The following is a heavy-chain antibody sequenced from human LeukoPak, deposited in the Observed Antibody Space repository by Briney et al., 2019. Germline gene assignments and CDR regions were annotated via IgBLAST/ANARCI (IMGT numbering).Heavy chain of an antibody. CDR3: AREGTRGRHLNCFDP. Sequence: PSETLSLTCTVSGGSISSYYWSWIRQPPGKGLEWIGHIYGSGSTNYNPSLKSRVTLSVDTSKNQFSLKLSSVTAAGTAVYYCAREGTRGRHLNCFDPWGQGTLVTVSS. J-gene: IGHJ5*02. CDR2: IYGSGST. CDR1: GGSISSYY. V-gene: IGHV4-59*01. D-gene: IGHD2-2*01.